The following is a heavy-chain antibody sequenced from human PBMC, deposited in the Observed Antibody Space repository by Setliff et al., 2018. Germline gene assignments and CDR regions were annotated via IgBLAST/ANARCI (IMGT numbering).Heavy chain of an antibody. D-gene: IGHD3-16*01. Sequence: SETLSLTCTVSGASISSGTYYWAWIRQPPGKGLEWIGRIHYRGTTYSNASLASRLTISVDTAKNQFSLELTSVTAADAAVYYCARLPNYVWGSPVDYWGQGTLVTVSS. CDR1: GASISSGTYY. V-gene: IGHV4-39*01. CDR3: ARLPNYVWGSPVDY. J-gene: IGHJ4*02. CDR2: IHYRGTT.